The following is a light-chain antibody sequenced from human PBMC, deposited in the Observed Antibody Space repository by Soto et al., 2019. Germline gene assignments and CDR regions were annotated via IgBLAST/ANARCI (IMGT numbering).Light chain of an antibody. J-gene: IGLJ3*02. Sequence: QSALTQPASVSGSPGQSITISCTGTSSDVGGYNYVSWYQQHPGKAPKLMIYEVSNRPSGVSNRFSGSKSGNTASLIISGLQAEDEAYYYCSSYTSSSTLVFGGGTKVTVL. CDR3: SSYTSSSTLV. CDR2: EVS. V-gene: IGLV2-14*01. CDR1: SSDVGGYNY.